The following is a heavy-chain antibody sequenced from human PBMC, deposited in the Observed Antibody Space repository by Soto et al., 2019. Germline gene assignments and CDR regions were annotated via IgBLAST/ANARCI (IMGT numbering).Heavy chain of an antibody. CDR3: ARATDYTLDF. CDR2: SSSSGSTT. Sequence: GGSLRLSCAASGFTFSIYEMNWVRQAPGKGLEWVSYSSSSGSTTFYADSVKGRLTISRDNAKNSLFLQMNSLRGEDTAFYYCARATDYTLDFWGQGTLVTVSS. J-gene: IGHJ4*02. V-gene: IGHV3-48*03. D-gene: IGHD4-4*01. CDR1: GFTFSIYE.